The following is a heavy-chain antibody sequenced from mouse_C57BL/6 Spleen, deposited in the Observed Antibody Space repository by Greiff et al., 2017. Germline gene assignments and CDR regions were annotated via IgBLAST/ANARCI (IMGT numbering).Heavy chain of an antibody. Sequence: EVMLVESGGGLVKPGGSLKLSCAASGFTFSSYAMSWVRQTPEKRLEWVATISDGGSYTYYPDNVKGRFTISRDNAKNNLYLQMSHLKSEDTAMYYCARDEGVRYFDYWGQGTTLTVSS. J-gene: IGHJ2*01. CDR1: GFTFSSYA. CDR3: ARDEGVRYFDY. D-gene: IGHD2-1*01. CDR2: ISDGGSYT. V-gene: IGHV5-4*01.